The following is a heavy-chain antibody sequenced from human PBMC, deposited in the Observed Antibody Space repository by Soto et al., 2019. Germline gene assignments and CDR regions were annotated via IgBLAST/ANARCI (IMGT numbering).Heavy chain of an antibody. CDR3: ASPKIAFYNWFDP. Sequence: PGGSLRLSCTASGFTFSIYDIHWVRQAPGKGLDWVAVISYDGRNKYYADSVKGRFTISRDNSKNTLYLQMNSLRAEDTAVYYCASPKIAFYNWFDPWGQGTLVTVSS. V-gene: IGHV3-30*03. CDR1: GFTFSIYD. CDR2: ISYDGRNK. J-gene: IGHJ5*02. D-gene: IGHD3-3*02.